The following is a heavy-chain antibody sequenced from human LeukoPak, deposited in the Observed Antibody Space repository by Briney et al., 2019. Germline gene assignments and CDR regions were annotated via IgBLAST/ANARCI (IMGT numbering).Heavy chain of an antibody. CDR3: ARVSGSYGIY. Sequence: PSETLSLTCAVYGGSFSGYYWSWIRQPPGKGLEWIGEINHSGSTNYNPSLKSRVTISVDTSKNQFSLKLSSVTAADTAVYYCARVSGSYGIYWGQGTLVTVSS. CDR1: GGSFSGYY. CDR2: INHSGST. V-gene: IGHV4-34*01. D-gene: IGHD1-26*01. J-gene: IGHJ4*02.